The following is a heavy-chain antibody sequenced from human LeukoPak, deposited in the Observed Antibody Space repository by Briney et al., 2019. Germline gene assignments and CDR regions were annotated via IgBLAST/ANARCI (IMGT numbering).Heavy chain of an antibody. CDR2: IYYSGST. J-gene: IGHJ5*02. CDR1: GGSISSSSYY. V-gene: IGHV4-39*07. D-gene: IGHD3-16*01. CDR3: ARVQGGYNWFDP. Sequence: PSETLSLTCTVSGGSISSSSYYWGWIRQPPGKGLEWIGSIYYSGSTYYNPSLKSRVTISVDTSKNQFSLKLSSVTAADTAVYYCARVQGGYNWFDPWGQGTLVAVSS.